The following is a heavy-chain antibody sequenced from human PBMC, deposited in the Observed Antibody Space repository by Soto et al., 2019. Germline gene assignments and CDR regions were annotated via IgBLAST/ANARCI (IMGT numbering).Heavy chain of an antibody. CDR1: GFTFNTYG. CDR3: ETSPNFYCSSPNCYKYYFDH. J-gene: IGHJ4*02. V-gene: IGHV3-30*03. D-gene: IGHD2-2*02. CDR2: ISYDGSEK. Sequence: PGGSLRLSCAASGFTFNTYGMHWVRQAPGKGLEWVAVISYDGSEKYYVDSVKGRFTISKDNSKNTLYLQMNGLRPEDTAVYYCETSPNFYCSSPNCYKYYFDHWGQGTRVTVSS.